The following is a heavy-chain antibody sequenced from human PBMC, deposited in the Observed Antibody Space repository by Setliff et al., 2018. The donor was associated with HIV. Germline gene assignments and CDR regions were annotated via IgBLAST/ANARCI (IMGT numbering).Heavy chain of an antibody. CDR3: ARDSRGLVSATMEESLFYYGMDV. Sequence: GASVKVSCKASGGTFNSHAISWVRQAPGRGLEWMGGLIPDFGSPQYAQNFQGRVTITADESTRTSFLELISLTYEDTAVYFCARDSRGLVSATMEESLFYYGMDVWGQGTTVTVSS. V-gene: IGHV1-69*13. CDR1: GGTFNSHA. CDR2: LIPDFGSP. D-gene: IGHD2-2*01. J-gene: IGHJ6*02.